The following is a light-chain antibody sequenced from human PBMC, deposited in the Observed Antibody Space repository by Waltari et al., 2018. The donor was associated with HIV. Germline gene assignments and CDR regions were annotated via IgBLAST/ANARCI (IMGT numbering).Light chain of an antibody. CDR3: QQDYNLPWT. CDR1: QSVSSSY. J-gene: IGKJ1*01. V-gene: IGKV3D-7*01. CDR2: GAS. Sequence: EIVMTQSPATLSLSPGERATLSCRASQSVSSSYLSWYQQRPGQTPRLLIYGASTRATSIPARFSGSGSGTDFTLTISSLQPEDFAVYYCQQDYNLPWTFGQGTKVEIK.